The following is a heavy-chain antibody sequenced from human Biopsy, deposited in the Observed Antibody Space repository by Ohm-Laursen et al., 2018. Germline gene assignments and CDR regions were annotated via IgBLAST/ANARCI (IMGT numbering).Heavy chain of an antibody. Sequence: SLRLSCAASGVTLSGYKMNWVRQAPGKGLEWVSSISGSSTYIYYADSVKGRFTISRDNAKNSLSLQMNSLRADDTAVYYCARTIMVGGVILNYFDYWGQGTLVTVSS. CDR3: ARTIMVGGVILNYFDY. V-gene: IGHV3-21*01. CDR2: ISGSSTYI. CDR1: GVTLSGYK. J-gene: IGHJ4*02. D-gene: IGHD3-10*01.